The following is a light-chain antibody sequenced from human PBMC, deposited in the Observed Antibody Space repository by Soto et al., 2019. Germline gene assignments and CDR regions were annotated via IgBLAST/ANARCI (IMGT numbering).Light chain of an antibody. V-gene: IGKV3-20*01. Sequence: EVVLTQSPGTLSLSPGERATLSCRASETISSSHLAWYQQTPGQAPRLLLYRSSTRATGIPDRFSGSGSGTYFTLTISRLAPADAAVYYCQQYESLLWTFGQGTKLEIK. CDR3: QQYESLLWT. CDR2: RSS. J-gene: IGKJ1*01. CDR1: ETISSSH.